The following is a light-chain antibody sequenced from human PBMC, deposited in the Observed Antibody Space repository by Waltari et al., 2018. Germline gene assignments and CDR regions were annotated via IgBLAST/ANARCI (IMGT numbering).Light chain of an antibody. CDR3: QQGYNTPLT. CDR1: QTISNR. CDR2: AAS. J-gene: IGKJ4*01. Sequence: DIQLTQSPSSLSASVGDKVIITCRASQTISNRLAWYKQKPGKAPKLLIYAASILQSGIPSRFSGRGSGTDYTLTINSLQPEDFATYFCQQGYNTPLTFGGGTRVEI. V-gene: IGKV1-12*01.